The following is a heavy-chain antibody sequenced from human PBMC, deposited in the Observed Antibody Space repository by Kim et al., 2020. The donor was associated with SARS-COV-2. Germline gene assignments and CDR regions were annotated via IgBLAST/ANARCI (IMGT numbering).Heavy chain of an antibody. CDR2: RI. V-gene: IGHV3-9*01. J-gene: IGHJ6*02. D-gene: IGHD3-10*01. Sequence: RIDFADSVKGRLTITRDNAKNPLYLRMNSLRPEATALYYCIKDIPPGGADVWGQGTTVTISS. CDR3: IKDIPPGGADV.